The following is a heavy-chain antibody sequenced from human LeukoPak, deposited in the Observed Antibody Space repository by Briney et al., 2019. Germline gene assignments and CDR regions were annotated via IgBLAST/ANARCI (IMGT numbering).Heavy chain of an antibody. J-gene: IGHJ4*02. V-gene: IGHV3-21*01. D-gene: IGHD6-19*01. CDR1: GFTFRSYS. CDR3: ARDLIPAVAGPD. Sequence: GGSLRLSCAASGFTFRSYSMNWVRQAPGKGLEWVSSISSSSSYIYYADSVKGRFTISRDNAKNSLYLQMNSLRAEDTAVYYCARDLIPAVAGPDWGQGTLVTVSS. CDR2: ISSSSSYI.